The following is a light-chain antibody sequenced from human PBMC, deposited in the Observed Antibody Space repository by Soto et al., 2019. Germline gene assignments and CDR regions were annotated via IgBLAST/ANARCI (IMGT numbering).Light chain of an antibody. CDR1: QSVNTN. CDR2: GAS. V-gene: IGKV3D-15*01. CDR3: HQYDNWPGA. J-gene: IGKJ1*01. Sequence: EIVMTQSPATLSVSPGERATLSCRASQSVNTNVAWYQQEPGQAPRLLIYGASTRATGIPARFSGSGSGTEFTLTISGLQSEDFAIYYCHQYDNWPGAFGQGTKVDIK.